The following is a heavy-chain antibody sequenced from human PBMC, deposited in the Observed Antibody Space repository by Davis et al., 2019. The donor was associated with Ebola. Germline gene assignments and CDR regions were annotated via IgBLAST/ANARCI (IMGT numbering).Heavy chain of an antibody. CDR3: ARGVVPGVIGWGWCDP. J-gene: IGHJ5*02. Sequence: MPSETLSLTCAVSGRSLSSGGYSCSWIRQPPGTGLEWTGSMYLGGGTYYNPSLKSRLTISVDRSKNQFSLTLSAVTAADMAVYYWARGVVPGVIGWGWCDPWGQGTLVTVSS. CDR1: GRSLSSGGYS. D-gene: IGHD2-2*02. CDR2: MYLGGGT. V-gene: IGHV4-30-2*01.